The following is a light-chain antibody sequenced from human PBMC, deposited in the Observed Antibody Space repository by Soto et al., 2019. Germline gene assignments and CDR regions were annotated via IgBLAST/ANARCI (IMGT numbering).Light chain of an antibody. CDR3: QSFDSSLSGWV. CDR2: DNS. Sequence: QSVLTQPPSVSGAPGQRVTISCTGSSSNIGADYDVQWYQQLPGTAPKLLIYDNSNRPSGVPDRFSGSKSGTSASLAITGLQAEDEADYYCQSFDSSLSGWVFGGGTKLTVL. CDR1: SSNIGADYD. J-gene: IGLJ2*01. V-gene: IGLV1-40*01.